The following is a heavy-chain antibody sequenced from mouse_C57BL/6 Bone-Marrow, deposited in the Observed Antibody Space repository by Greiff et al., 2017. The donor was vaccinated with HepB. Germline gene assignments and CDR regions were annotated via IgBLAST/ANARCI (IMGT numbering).Heavy chain of an antibody. J-gene: IGHJ4*01. CDR3: ASTTPGAMDY. Sequence: EVQLVESGGGLVQPGGSLKLSCAASGFTFSDYHMYWVRQTPEQRLEWVAYISNGGGSTYYPDTVKGRFTISRDNAKNTLYLQMSRLKSEDTAMYYCASTTPGAMDYWGQGTSVTVSS. CDR1: GFTFSDYH. V-gene: IGHV5-12*01. D-gene: IGHD1-1*01. CDR2: ISNGGGST.